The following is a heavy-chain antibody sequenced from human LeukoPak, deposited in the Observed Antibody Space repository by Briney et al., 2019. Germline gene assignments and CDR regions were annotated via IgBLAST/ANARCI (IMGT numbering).Heavy chain of an antibody. CDR1: GFTCSSYG. Sequence: GGSLRLSCAASGFTCSSYGRHWVRQAPGKGLEWGAVISYDGSNKYYADSVRGRFTISRDNSKNTLYLRMNSLRAEDTAVYYCAKDSRPLGATGYFDLWGRGTLVTVSS. CDR3: AKDSRPLGATGYFDL. J-gene: IGHJ2*01. CDR2: ISYDGSNK. D-gene: IGHD1-26*01. V-gene: IGHV3-30*18.